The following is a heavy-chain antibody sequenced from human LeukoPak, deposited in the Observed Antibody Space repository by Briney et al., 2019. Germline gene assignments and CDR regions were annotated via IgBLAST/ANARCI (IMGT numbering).Heavy chain of an antibody. CDR3: ARAPRWEPTGPLDY. CDR2: IDRDGSRI. Sequence: GGSLRLSCAVSGFTFSSYWMHWVRQAPGKGLVWVSRIDRDGSRINYADSVKGRFTISRDNSKNTLYLQMNSLRPEDTAVYYCARAPRWEPTGPLDYWGQGTLVTASS. CDR1: GFTFSSYW. V-gene: IGHV3-74*01. J-gene: IGHJ4*02. D-gene: IGHD1-26*01.